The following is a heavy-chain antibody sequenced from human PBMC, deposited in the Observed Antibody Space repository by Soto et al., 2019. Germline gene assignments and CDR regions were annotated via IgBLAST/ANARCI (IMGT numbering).Heavy chain of an antibody. CDR1: GYTFTSYG. V-gene: IGHV1-18*04. J-gene: IGHJ4*02. Sequence: AASVKVSCKASGYTFTSYGISWVRQAPGQGLEWMGWISAYNGNTNYAQKLQGRVTMTTDTSTSTAYMELRSLRSDDTAVYYCARDFEKLRFWPGGFDYWGQGTLVTVSS. CDR3: ARDFEKLRFWPGGFDY. D-gene: IGHD5-18*01. CDR2: ISAYNGNT.